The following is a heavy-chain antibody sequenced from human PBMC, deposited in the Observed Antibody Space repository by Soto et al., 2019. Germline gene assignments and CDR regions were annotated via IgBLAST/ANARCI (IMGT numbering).Heavy chain of an antibody. CDR2: IYYSGST. Sequence: SETLSLTCTVSGGSISSSNYYWGWIRQPPGKGLEWIGSIYYSGSTYYNPSLKGRVTISVDTSKNQFSLKLSSVTAADTAVYYCARRAYGSRRGNDFDSWGQGTLVTVSS. V-gene: IGHV4-39*01. D-gene: IGHD1-1*01. J-gene: IGHJ4*02. CDR1: GGSISSSNYY. CDR3: ARRAYGSRRGNDFDS.